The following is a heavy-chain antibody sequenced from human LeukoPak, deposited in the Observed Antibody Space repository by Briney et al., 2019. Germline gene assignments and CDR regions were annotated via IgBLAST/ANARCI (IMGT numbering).Heavy chain of an antibody. J-gene: IGHJ4*02. Sequence: GGSLRLSCEASGFTFTSYAMHWVRQAPGKGLEWVSSITDSGDGTYYTDSLIGRFTISRDNAKKAVFLQMKSLRRGDSALYFCAKGTNPTGRQNFDIWGQGTLVTVSS. CDR1: GFTFTSYA. D-gene: IGHD2-8*02. CDR2: ITDSGDGT. V-gene: IGHV3-23*01. CDR3: AKGTNPTGRQNFDI.